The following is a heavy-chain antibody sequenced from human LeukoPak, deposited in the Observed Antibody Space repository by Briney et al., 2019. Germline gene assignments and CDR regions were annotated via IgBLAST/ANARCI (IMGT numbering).Heavy chain of an antibody. CDR1: GGSFSGYY. CDR2: INHSGST. D-gene: IGHD4-17*01. V-gene: IGHV4-34*01. J-gene: IGHJ4*02. Sequence: TETLSLTCAVYGGSFSGYYWSWIRQPPGKGLEWIGEINHSGSTNYNPSLKSRVTISVDTSKNQFSLKLSSVTAADTAVYYCARGTTVTTDYFDYWGQGTLVTASS. CDR3: ARGTTVTTDYFDY.